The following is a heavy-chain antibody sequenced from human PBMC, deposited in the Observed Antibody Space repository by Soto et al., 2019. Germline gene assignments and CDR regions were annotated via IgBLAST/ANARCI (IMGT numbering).Heavy chain of an antibody. CDR3: ARQYCSSTSCLSDY. J-gene: IGHJ4*02. CDR2: INHSGST. D-gene: IGHD2-2*01. CDR1: GGSFIGYY. V-gene: IGHV4-34*01. Sequence: PLEILSLTCAVYGGSFIGYYWSWIRQPPGKGLEWIGEINHSGSTNYNPSLKSRVTISVDTSKNQFSLKLSSVTAADTAVYYCARQYCSSTSCLSDYWGQGTLVTVSS.